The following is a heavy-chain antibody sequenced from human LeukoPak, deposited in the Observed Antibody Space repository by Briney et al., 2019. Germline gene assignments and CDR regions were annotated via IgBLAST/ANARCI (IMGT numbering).Heavy chain of an antibody. D-gene: IGHD3-16*02. J-gene: IGHJ4*02. CDR1: GFTFSSYG. CDR3: ARLYDYVWGSYRDFDY. V-gene: IGHV3-48*02. Sequence: GGSLRLSCAASGFTFSSYGMNWVRQAPGKGLEWVSYISSSSSTIYYADSVKGRFTISRDNAKNSLYLQMNSLRDEDTAVYYCARLYDYVWGSYRDFDYWGQGTLVTVSS. CDR2: ISSSSSTI.